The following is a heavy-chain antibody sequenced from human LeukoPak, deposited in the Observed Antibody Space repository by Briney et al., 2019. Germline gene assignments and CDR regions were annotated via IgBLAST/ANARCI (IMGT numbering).Heavy chain of an antibody. CDR1: GGSISSYY. CDR3: ARGNFFDWLLSP. V-gene: IGHV4-59*01. CDR2: IYYSGST. J-gene: IGHJ5*02. Sequence: SETLSLTCTVSGGSISSYYWSWIRQPPGKGLEWIGYIYYSGSTNYNPSLKSRVTISVDTSKNQFSLKLSSVTAADTAVYYCARGNFFDWLLSPWGQGTLVTVSS. D-gene: IGHD3-9*01.